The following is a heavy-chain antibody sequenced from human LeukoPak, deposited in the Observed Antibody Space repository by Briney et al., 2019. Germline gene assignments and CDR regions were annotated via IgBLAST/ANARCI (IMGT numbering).Heavy chain of an antibody. V-gene: IGHV3-33*01. D-gene: IGHD2-2*01. CDR2: IWYDGSNK. Sequence: GGSLRLSCAASGFTFSSYGMHWVRQAPGKGLEWVAVIWYDGSNKYYADSVKGRFTISRDNSKNTLYLQMNSLRAEDTAVYYCASPDIVVVPAAMENWGQGTLVTVSS. J-gene: IGHJ4*02. CDR1: GFTFSSYG. CDR3: ASPDIVVVPAAMEN.